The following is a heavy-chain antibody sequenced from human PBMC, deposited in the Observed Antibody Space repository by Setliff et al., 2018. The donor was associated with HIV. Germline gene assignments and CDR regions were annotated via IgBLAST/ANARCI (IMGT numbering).Heavy chain of an antibody. J-gene: IGHJ4*02. CDR1: GFTFRTYG. V-gene: IGHV3-30*18. Sequence: LRLACAASGFTFRTYGMHLVHRAPGKGLEWVAFISYGGNNEYYADSLKCRFTISRDNSKNTLYLQMNSMRAEDTAVYYCVKGFPRRYLDSSGYYYFDYWGLGTLVTVSS. CDR2: ISYGGNNE. CDR3: VKGFPRRYLDSSGYYYFDY. D-gene: IGHD3-22*01.